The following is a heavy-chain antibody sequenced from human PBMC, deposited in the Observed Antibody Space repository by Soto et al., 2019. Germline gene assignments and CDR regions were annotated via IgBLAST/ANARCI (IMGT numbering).Heavy chain of an antibody. D-gene: IGHD1-1*01. V-gene: IGHV4-39*01. CDR1: GGSISSSSYY. CDR3: ARLVGIQLDY. Sequence: QLQLQESGPGLVKPSETLSLTCTVSGGSISSSSYYWGWIRQPPGKGLEWIGSIHYSGSTYYNPSLKSRVTISVDTSKNQFSLKLSSVTAADTAVYYCARLVGIQLDYWGQGTLATVSS. J-gene: IGHJ4*02. CDR2: IHYSGST.